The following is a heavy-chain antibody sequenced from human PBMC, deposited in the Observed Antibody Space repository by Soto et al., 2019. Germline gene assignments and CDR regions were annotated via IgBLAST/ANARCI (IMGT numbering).Heavy chain of an antibody. Sequence: GGSLRLSCAASGFTFSDYAINWVRQAPGKGLEWVSAISGGGGSTYYADSVKGRFTISRDNSKNTLYLQMNSLRAEDTAVYYCAKGGDDSGYDHPGVYFDYWGQGTLVTVSS. V-gene: IGHV3-23*01. J-gene: IGHJ4*02. CDR1: GFTFSDYA. CDR2: ISGGGGST. D-gene: IGHD5-12*01. CDR3: AKGGDDSGYDHPGVYFDY.